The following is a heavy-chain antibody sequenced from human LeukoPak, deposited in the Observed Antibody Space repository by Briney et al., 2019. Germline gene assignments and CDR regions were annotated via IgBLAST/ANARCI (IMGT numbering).Heavy chain of an antibody. V-gene: IGHV3-30*04. CDR3: ARAWELDY. Sequence: GGSLRLSCAASGFTFSSYAMHWVRQAPGKGLEWVAVISSDGTNEFYADSVKGRFTISRDNFKNTLYLQMSGLTIEDTAVYYCARAWELDYWGQGTLVTVSS. CDR1: GFTFSSYA. CDR2: ISSDGTNE. J-gene: IGHJ4*02. D-gene: IGHD1-26*01.